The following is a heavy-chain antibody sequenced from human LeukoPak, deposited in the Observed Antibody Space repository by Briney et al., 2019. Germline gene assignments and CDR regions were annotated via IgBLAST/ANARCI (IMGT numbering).Heavy chain of an antibody. V-gene: IGHV3-20*04. CDR2: INWNGDST. D-gene: IGHD6-19*01. CDR3: ARDRSTVAGTSFDY. J-gene: IGHJ4*02. CDR1: GFTFDDYG. Sequence: GESLRLSCAASGFTFDDYGMSWVRQAPGKGLEWVSGINWNGDSTGYVDSVKGRFTISRDNAKNSLYLQMNSLRAEDTALYYCARDRSTVAGTSFDYWGQGTLVTVSS.